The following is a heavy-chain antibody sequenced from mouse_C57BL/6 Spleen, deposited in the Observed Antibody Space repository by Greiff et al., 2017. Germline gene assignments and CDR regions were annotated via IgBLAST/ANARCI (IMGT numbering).Heavy chain of an antibody. CDR1: GYSITSGYY. Sequence: DVKLQESGPGLVKPSQSLSLTCSVTGYSITSGYYWHWIRQFPGNKLEWMSYIRYDGSNNYNPSLKNRISITRDTSKNQFFLKLNSVTTEDTATYYCANTDWYFEVWGTGTTVTVSS. CDR3: ANTDWYFEV. J-gene: IGHJ1*03. CDR2: IRYDGSN. V-gene: IGHV3-6*01.